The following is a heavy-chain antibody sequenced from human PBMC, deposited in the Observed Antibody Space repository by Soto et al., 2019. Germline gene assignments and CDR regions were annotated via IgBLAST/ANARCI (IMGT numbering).Heavy chain of an antibody. Sequence: QVQVVQSGVEVRRPGSSLKVSCKASGDTFKNCVISWVRQAPGQGLEWMWGIIPLFGTTDFAQRFQGRLTITTDESTTTAYMELSRLRSEATATYYCAAELGFGKLSVVWGQGTTVIVSS. CDR3: AAELGFGKLSVV. V-gene: IGHV1-69*01. CDR1: GDTFKNCV. J-gene: IGHJ6*02. CDR2: IIPLFGTT. D-gene: IGHD3-10*01.